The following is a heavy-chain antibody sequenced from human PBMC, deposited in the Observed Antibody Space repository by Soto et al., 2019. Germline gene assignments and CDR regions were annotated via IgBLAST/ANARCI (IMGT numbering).Heavy chain of an antibody. CDR3: ARHTPAISISDH. CDR2: IYYSGST. V-gene: IGHV4-39*01. CDR1: GGSISSSSYY. Sequence: QLQLQESGPGLVKPSETLSLTCTVSGGSISSSSYYCGWIRQPPGKGLEWIGSIYYSGSTYYNPYLKSRVTISVDTSKNQFSLKLSSVTAADTAVYYCARHTPAISISDHWGQGTLVTVSS. D-gene: IGHD2-15*01. J-gene: IGHJ4*02.